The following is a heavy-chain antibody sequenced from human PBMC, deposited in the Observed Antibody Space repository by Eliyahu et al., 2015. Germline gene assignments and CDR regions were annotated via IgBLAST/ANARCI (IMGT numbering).Heavy chain of an antibody. D-gene: IGHD3-10*01. CDR1: GSXVXFFA. CDR2: ISGSGGTT. J-gene: IGHJ3*02. Sequence: EVQLLESGXGVVEPGGSLRLSXAGXGSXVXFFAMYWXRHNPGTGLEWVSSISGSGGTTYSADSLRGRFTISRDNSKSTLYLQMNNLRLEDTAVYYCARPVENYYGSGGDAFDIWGQGTMVTVSS. V-gene: IGHV3-23*01. CDR3: ARPVENYYGSGGDAFDI.